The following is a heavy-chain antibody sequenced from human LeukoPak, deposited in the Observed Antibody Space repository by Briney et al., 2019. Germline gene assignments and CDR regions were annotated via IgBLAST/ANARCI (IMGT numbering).Heavy chain of an antibody. Sequence: SETLSLTCTVSGGSISSYYWSWIRQPPGKGLEWIGYIYYSGSTNYNPSLKSRVTISVDTSKNQFSLKLSSVTAADTAVYYCARYTSETYYDFWSGYDWFDPWGQGTLSPSPQ. CDR3: ARYTSETYYDFWSGYDWFDP. J-gene: IGHJ5*02. CDR1: GGSISSYY. D-gene: IGHD3-3*01. V-gene: IGHV4-59*01. CDR2: IYYSGST.